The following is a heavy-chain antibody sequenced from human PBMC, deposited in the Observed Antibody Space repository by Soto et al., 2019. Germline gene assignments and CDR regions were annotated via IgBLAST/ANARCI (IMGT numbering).Heavy chain of an antibody. Sequence: NPSETLSLTCTVSGGSISSGGYYWSWIRQHPGKGLEWIGYIYYSGSTYYNPSLKSRVTISVDTSKNQFSLKLSSVTAADTAVYYCARDPTSHYGSGERLSYYYYGMDVWGQGTTVTVSS. J-gene: IGHJ6*02. CDR3: ARDPTSHYGSGERLSYYYYGMDV. CDR1: GGSISSGGYY. D-gene: IGHD3-10*01. CDR2: IYYSGST. V-gene: IGHV4-31*03.